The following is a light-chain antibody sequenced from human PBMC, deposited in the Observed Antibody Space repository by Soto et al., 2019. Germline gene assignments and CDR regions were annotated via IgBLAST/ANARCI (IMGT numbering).Light chain of an antibody. CDR3: QRSYSTPRT. CDR1: QTISSY. V-gene: IGKV1-39*01. Sequence: DIQMTQSPSSLSASVGDRVTITCRASQTISSYLNWYQQKPGKAPKLLIYAASTLQSGVPSRFSGSGPGPDFTLTISCLQLEYFVTYYCQRSYSTPRTFGKGNKVEIK. J-gene: IGKJ1*01. CDR2: AAS.